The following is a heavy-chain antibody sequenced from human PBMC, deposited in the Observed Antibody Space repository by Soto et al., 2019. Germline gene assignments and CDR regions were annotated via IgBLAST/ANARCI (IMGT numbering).Heavy chain of an antibody. V-gene: IGHV4-59*01. D-gene: IGHD5-18*01. Sequence: QVQLQESGPGLVKPSETLSLTCTVSGGSISSYYWSWIRQPPGKGLEWIGYIYYSGSTNYNPSLKSRVTISVDTSKNQFSLKLSSVTAADTAVYYCARGYSYGGHYYYYMDVWGKGTTVTVSS. CDR2: IYYSGST. CDR3: ARGYSYGGHYYYYMDV. J-gene: IGHJ6*03. CDR1: GGSISSYY.